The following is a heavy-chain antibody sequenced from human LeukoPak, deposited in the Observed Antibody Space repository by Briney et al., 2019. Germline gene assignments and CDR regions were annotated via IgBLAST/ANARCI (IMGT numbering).Heavy chain of an antibody. J-gene: IGHJ4*02. V-gene: IGHV1-69*05. CDR3: ARDGHCSSTSCYTGGFDY. CDR2: IIPIFGTA. D-gene: IGHD2-2*02. CDR1: GGTFSSYA. Sequence: ASVKVSCKASGGTFSSYAISWVRQAPGQGLEWMGGIIPIFGTANYAQKFQGRVTITTDESTSTAYMELSSLRSEDTAVYYCARDGHCSSTSCYTGGFDYWGQGTLVTVSS.